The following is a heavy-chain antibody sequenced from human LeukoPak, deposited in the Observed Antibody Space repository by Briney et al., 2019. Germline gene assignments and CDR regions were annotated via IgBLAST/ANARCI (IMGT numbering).Heavy chain of an antibody. J-gene: IGHJ3*02. D-gene: IGHD2-21*02. V-gene: IGHV1-2*02. Sequence: ASVKVSCKASGYTFIGYYIYWVRQAPGQGLEWMGWINPNSGGTNYAQKFQGRVALTRDTSITTSYMDLSGLTSDDTAVYYCAKVQYLTLDAFDIWGRGTMVTVS. CDR2: INPNSGGT. CDR3: AKVQYLTLDAFDI. CDR1: GYTFIGYY.